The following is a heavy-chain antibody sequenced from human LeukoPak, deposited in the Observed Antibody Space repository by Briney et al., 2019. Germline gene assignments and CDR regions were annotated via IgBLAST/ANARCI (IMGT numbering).Heavy chain of an antibody. CDR2: ISYDGSNK. J-gene: IGHJ5*02. CDR3: ARDAPIVVVPAAKP. CDR1: GFTFSSYA. V-gene: IGHV3-30-3*01. Sequence: GGSLRLSCAASGFTFSSYAMHWDRQAPGKGLEWVAVISYDGSNKYYADSVKGRFTISRDNSKNSLYLQMNSLSTEDTAVYYCARDAPIVVVPAAKPWGQGTLVTVSS. D-gene: IGHD2-2*01.